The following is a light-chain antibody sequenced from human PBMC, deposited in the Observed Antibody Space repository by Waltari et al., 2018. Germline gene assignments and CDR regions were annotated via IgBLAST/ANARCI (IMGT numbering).Light chain of an antibody. Sequence: ILMTQSPDSLTVSLGERATINCKSSESVLYNSNNKNYLAWYQQKPGQPPKLLIYWASTRESGVPDRFSGSGSGTDFTLTISSLQAEDVAVYYCQQYYSTPQTFGQGTKVEIK. V-gene: IGKV4-1*01. CDR2: WAS. CDR1: ESVLYNSNNKNY. J-gene: IGKJ1*01. CDR3: QQYYSTPQT.